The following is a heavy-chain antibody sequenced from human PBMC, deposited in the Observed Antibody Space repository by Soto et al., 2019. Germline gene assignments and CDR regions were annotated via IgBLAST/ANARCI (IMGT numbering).Heavy chain of an antibody. CDR2: IWYDGSNK. Sequence: PGGSLRLSCAASGFTFSSYGMHWVRQAPGKGLEWVAVIWYDGSNKYYADSVKGRFTISRDNSKNTLYLQMNSLRAEDTAVYYCARVCRGDYPYFDYWGQGTLVTVSS. V-gene: IGHV3-33*01. CDR3: ARVCRGDYPYFDY. D-gene: IGHD4-17*01. CDR1: GFTFSSYG. J-gene: IGHJ4*02.